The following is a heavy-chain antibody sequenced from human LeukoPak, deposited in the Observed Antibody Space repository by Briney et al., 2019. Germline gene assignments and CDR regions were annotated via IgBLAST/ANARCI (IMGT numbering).Heavy chain of an antibody. V-gene: IGHV3-23*01. J-gene: IGHJ3*02. CDR1: GFTFSSYA. CDR2: ISGSGGST. D-gene: IGHD5-18*01. CDR3: AKDQRIGYSYGPIAFDI. Sequence: GGSLRLSCAASGFTFSSYAMSWVRQAPGKGLEWVSAISGSGGSTHYADSVKGRFTISRDNSKNTLYLQMNSLRAEDTAVYYCAKDQRIGYSYGPIAFDIWGQGTMVTVSS.